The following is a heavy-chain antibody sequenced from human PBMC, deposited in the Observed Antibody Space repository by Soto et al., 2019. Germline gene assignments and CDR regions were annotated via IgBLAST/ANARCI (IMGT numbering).Heavy chain of an antibody. V-gene: IGHV1-18*01. D-gene: IGHD6-13*01. CDR3: ARAKGGSSWYSSGELMDV. CDR2: ISAYNGNT. Sequence: ASVKVSCKASGYTFTSYGISWVRQAPGQGLEWMGWISAYNGNTNYAQKLQGRVTMTTDTSTSTAYMELRSLRSDDTAVYYCARAKGGSSWYSSGELMDVWGQGTTVTVSS. CDR1: GYTFTSYG. J-gene: IGHJ6*02.